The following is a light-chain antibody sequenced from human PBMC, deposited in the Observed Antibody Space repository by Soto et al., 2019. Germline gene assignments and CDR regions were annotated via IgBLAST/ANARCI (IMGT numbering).Light chain of an antibody. CDR1: QSVSNS. CDR2: ATS. V-gene: IGKV3-15*01. J-gene: IGKJ1*01. Sequence: ETLLTQSPATLSMSPGGTATLFCRASQSVSNSLAWYRQKPGQHPSRLIYATSTRATGVPARFTGSRSGTEFSLTISSLLAEDFAVDYCYQYYGWPPLTFGHGTKVDIK. CDR3: YQYYGWPPLT.